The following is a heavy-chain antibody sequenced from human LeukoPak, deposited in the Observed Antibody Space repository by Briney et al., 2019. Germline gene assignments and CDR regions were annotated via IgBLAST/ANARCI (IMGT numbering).Heavy chain of an antibody. CDR2: ISGSGGST. Sequence: GGSLRLSCAASGFNFSSYAMSWVRQAPGKGLEWVSAISGSGGSTYYADSVKGRFTISRDNSKNTLYLQMNSLRAEDTAVYYCAKDRAVAGTFDYWDQGTLVTVSS. CDR3: AKDRAVAGTFDY. J-gene: IGHJ4*02. V-gene: IGHV3-23*01. CDR1: GFNFSSYA. D-gene: IGHD6-19*01.